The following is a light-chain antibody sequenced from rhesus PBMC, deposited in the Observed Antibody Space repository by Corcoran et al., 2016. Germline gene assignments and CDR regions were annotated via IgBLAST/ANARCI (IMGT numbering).Light chain of an antibody. CDR3: QQYTSCPLT. J-gene: IGKJ4*01. V-gene: IGKV1-22*01. CDR1: QSMSSP. Sequence: DIQMTQSPSSLSASVGDTVTITCRASQSMSSPLAWYPQKPGKAPKLLNYKATTLQKGVPSRFSGSGSGTDFTLTINSLQSEDVATYYCQQYTSCPLTFGGGTKVEIK. CDR2: KAT.